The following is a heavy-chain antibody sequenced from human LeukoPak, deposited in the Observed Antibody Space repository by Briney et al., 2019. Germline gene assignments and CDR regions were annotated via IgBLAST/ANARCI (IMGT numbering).Heavy chain of an antibody. V-gene: IGHV3-30-3*01. CDR3: ARARGVDC. Sequence: GGSLRLSCAASGFTFSSYAMHWVRQAPGKGLEWVAVISYDGSNKYYADSVKGRFTISRDNSKNTLYLQMNSLRAEGTAVYYCARARGVDCWGQGTLVTVSS. J-gene: IGHJ4*02. CDR2: ISYDGSNK. CDR1: GFTFSSYA.